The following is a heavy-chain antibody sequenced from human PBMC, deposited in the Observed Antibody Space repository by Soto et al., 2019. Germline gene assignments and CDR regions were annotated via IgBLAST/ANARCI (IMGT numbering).Heavy chain of an antibody. CDR2: ISAYNGNT. Sequence: QVQLVQSGAEVKKPGASVKVSCKASGYTFTSYGISWVRQAPGQGLEWMGWISAYNGNTNYAQKLQGRVTMTTDTSTRTAYMELRSRRADDTAVYYCARDRNFGYYYYGMDVWGQGTTVTGSS. V-gene: IGHV1-18*01. J-gene: IGHJ6*01. CDR1: GYTFTSYG. D-gene: IGHD1-7*01. CDR3: ARDRNFGYYYYGMDV.